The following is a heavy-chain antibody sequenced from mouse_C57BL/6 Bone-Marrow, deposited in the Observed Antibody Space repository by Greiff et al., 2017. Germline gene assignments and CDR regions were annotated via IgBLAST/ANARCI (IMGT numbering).Heavy chain of an antibody. J-gene: IGHJ3*01. Sequence: EVQLQQSGAELVRPGASVKLSCTASGFNIKDDYMHWVKQRPEQGLEWIGWIDPENGDTEYASKFQGKATITADTSSNTAYLQLSSLTSEDTAVYYCTSLIYYDYGLFAYWGQGTLVTVSA. D-gene: IGHD2-4*01. CDR3: TSLIYYDYGLFAY. V-gene: IGHV14-4*01. CDR2: IDPENGDT. CDR1: GFNIKDDY.